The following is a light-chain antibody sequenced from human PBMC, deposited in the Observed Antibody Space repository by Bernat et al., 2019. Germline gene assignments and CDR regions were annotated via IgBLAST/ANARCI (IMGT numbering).Light chain of an antibody. CDR1: QGVSSY. Sequence: AIRMTQSPSSFSASTGDRVTITCRASQGVSSYLAWYQQKPGKAPKRLIYATSTLQSGVPSRFSGSGSWTDFTLTISCLQSEDFATYYCQQYYSNPQTFGQGTRVEIK. V-gene: IGKV1-8*01. CDR2: ATS. CDR3: QQYYSNPQT. J-gene: IGKJ1*01.